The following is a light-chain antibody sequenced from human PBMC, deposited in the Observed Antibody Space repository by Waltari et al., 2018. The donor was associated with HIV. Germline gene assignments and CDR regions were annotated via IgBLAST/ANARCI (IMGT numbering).Light chain of an antibody. V-gene: IGLV5-45*02. Sequence: QAVLTQPSSLSASPGASASLTCTLRSGLNVGTYTIHWYQQKPGSPPQYLLRYKSDSDKQQGSGVPSRFPGSKDASANAGILLISGLQSEDEADYYCMIWYSSAGVFGGGTKLTVL. J-gene: IGLJ3*02. CDR1: SGLNVGTYT. CDR3: MIWYSSAGV. CDR2: YKSDSDK.